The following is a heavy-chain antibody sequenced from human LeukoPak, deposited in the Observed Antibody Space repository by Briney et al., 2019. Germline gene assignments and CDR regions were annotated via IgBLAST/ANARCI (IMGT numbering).Heavy chain of an antibody. CDR3: ARDLYSYGANQDDY. V-gene: IGHV3-7*01. J-gene: IGHJ4*02. CDR2: IKQDGVDK. CDR1: GFTFSSYW. D-gene: IGHD5-18*01. Sequence: PGGPLRLSCATSGFTFSSYWMNWVRQAPGKGLEWVANIKQDGVDKYYVDSVKGRFTISRDNAKRSLYLQMNSLRAEDTAVYYCARDLYSYGANQDDYWGQGTLVTVSS.